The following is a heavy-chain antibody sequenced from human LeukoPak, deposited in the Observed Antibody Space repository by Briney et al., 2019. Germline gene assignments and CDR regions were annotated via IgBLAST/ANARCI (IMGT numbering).Heavy chain of an antibody. Sequence: TGGSLRLSCAASGFNFSIYSMNWVRQAPGKGLEWVSYITRSSTTIYYADSVRGRFTISRDNSKNTLYLQMNSLRAEDTAVYYCGRTGQVDYWGQGTLVTVSS. CDR3: GRTGQVDY. J-gene: IGHJ4*02. CDR2: ITRSSTTI. D-gene: IGHD4-17*01. V-gene: IGHV3-48*01. CDR1: GFNFSIYS.